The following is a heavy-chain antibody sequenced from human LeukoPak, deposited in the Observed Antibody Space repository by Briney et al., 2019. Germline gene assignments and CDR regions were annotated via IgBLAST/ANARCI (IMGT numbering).Heavy chain of an antibody. D-gene: IGHD3-16*02. V-gene: IGHV3-30*18. CDR1: GFTFSSYG. CDR3: AKGLDDYVWGSYRPDHIDY. J-gene: IGHJ4*02. Sequence: GGSLRLPCAASGFTFSSYGMHWVRQAPGKGLEWVAVISYDGSNKYYADSVKGRFTISRDNSKNTLYLQMNSLRAEDTAVYYCAKGLDDYVWGSYRPDHIDYWGQGTLVTVSS. CDR2: ISYDGSNK.